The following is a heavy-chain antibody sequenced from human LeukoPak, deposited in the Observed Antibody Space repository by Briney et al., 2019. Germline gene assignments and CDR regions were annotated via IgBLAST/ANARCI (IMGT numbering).Heavy chain of an antibody. J-gene: IGHJ3*02. D-gene: IGHD3-22*01. CDR2: IIPIFGTA. CDR1: RGTFSSYA. Sequence: GSSVKVSCKASRGTFSSYAISWVRQAPGQRLEWMGGIIPIFGTANYAQKFQGRVTITTDESTSTAYMELSSLRSEDTAVYYCARASLSAAMIVVVRAFDIWGQGTMVTVSS. V-gene: IGHV1-69*05. CDR3: ARASLSAAMIVVVRAFDI.